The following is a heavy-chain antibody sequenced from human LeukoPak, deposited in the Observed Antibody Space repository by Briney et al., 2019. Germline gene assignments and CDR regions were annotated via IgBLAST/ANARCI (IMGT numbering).Heavy chain of an antibody. CDR1: GGSISSYY. D-gene: IGHD3-9*01. J-gene: IGHJ5*02. V-gene: IGHV4-59*01. CDR3: ARSRFYDILTGYSANWFDP. CDR2: IYYSGST. Sequence: PSETLSLTCTVSGGSISSYYWSWIRQPPGKGLEWIGYIYYSGSTNYNPSLKSRVTISVDTSKNQFSLKLSSVTAADTAVYYCARSRFYDILTGYSANWFDPWGQGTLVTVSS.